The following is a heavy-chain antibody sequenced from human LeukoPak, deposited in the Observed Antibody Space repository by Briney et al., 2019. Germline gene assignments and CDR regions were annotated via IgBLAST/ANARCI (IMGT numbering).Heavy chain of an antibody. V-gene: IGHV3-11*01. CDR3: ARDYGDRAYYFDY. Sequence: GGSLRLSCAASGFTFSDYYMSWIRQAPGKGLEWVSYISSSGSSIYDADSVKGRFTISRDNAKNSLYLQMNSLRAEDTAVYYCARDYGDRAYYFDYWGQGTLVTVSS. CDR1: GFTFSDYY. J-gene: IGHJ4*02. CDR2: ISSSGSSI. D-gene: IGHD4-17*01.